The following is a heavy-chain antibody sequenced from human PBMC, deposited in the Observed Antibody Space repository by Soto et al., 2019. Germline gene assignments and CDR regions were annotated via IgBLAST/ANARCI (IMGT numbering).Heavy chain of an antibody. CDR2: IIPILGIA. V-gene: IGHV1-69*02. J-gene: IGHJ4*02. D-gene: IGHD6-13*01. CDR1: GYTFTSYT. CDR3: ARAAAAAGTSDY. Sequence: SVKVSCKASGYTFTSYTISWVRQAPGQGLEWMGRIIPILGIANYAQKFQGRVTITADKSTSTAYMELSSLRSEDTAVYYCARAAAAAGTSDYWGQGTLVTVSS.